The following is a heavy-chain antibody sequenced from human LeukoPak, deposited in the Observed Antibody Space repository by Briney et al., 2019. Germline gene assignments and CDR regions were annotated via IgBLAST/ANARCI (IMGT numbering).Heavy chain of an antibody. CDR2: IYTSGST. CDR3: ARDLVVRGVNNGPINYYYYYMDV. D-gene: IGHD3-10*01. CDR1: GGSISSYY. Sequence: PSETLSLTCTVSGGSISSYYWSWIRQPAGKGLEWIGRIYTSGSTNYNPSLKSRVTMSVDTSKNQFSLKLSSVTAADTAVYYCARDLVVRGVNNGPINYYYYYMDVWGKGTTVTISS. J-gene: IGHJ6*03. V-gene: IGHV4-4*07.